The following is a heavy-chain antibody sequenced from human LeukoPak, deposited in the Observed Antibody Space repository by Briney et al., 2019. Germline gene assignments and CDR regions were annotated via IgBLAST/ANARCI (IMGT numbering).Heavy chain of an antibody. CDR1: GFTFSSYG. Sequence: GGSLTLSCAASGFTFSSYGTHWVRQAPGKGLEWVAIISYAGSNKYYADSVKGRFTISRDNSKNTLYLQVNSLRAEDTAVYYCAKAGYGGGSMTTYGDYWGQGTLVTVSS. J-gene: IGHJ4*02. D-gene: IGHD3-10*01. V-gene: IGHV3-30*18. CDR3: AKAGYGGGSMTTYGDY. CDR2: ISYAGSNK.